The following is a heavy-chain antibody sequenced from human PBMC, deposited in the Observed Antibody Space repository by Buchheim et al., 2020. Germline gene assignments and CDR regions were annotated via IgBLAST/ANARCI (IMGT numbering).Heavy chain of an antibody. CDR2: ISSDGHNK. J-gene: IGHJ6*02. CDR3: ARYSSTSNFYFGMDI. D-gene: IGHD6-19*01. Sequence: VQLVESGGGLVQPGGSLRLSCTTSGFTFSSYGIHWVRQAPGKGLEWVAVISSDGHNKYYADSVKGRFTISRDNSKNMLYLQMDSLRPEDTAMYYCARYSSTSNFYFGMDIWGQGTT. CDR1: GFTFSSYG. V-gene: IGHV3-30*03.